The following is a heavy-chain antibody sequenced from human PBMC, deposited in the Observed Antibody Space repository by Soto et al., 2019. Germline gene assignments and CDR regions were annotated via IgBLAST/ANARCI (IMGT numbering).Heavy chain of an antibody. CDR3: EVRGEPQYSIRDSPLEX. D-gene: IGHD3-10*02. J-gene: IGHJ4*02. V-gene: IGHV3-30*03. CDR1: GFTFSRYG. Sequence: GGSLRLSCVGSGFTFSRYGMHWVCRAPGKGLEWVLVISADRVSKYYADSVKGRFSIYIDNSKNTLYLQMNSMRVEDTAVYYCEVRGEPQYSIRDSPLEXWGQGTLVIVS. CDR2: ISADRVSK.